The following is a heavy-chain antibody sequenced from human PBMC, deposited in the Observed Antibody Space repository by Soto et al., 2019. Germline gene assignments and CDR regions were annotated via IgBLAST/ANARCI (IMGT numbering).Heavy chain of an antibody. J-gene: IGHJ2*01. Sequence: QVQLVQSGAEVKKPGSSVKVSCKASGGTFSSYAISWVRQAPGQGLEWMGGIIPIFGTANYAQKFQGRVTITADESTSTAHMELSSLRSEDTAVYYCATIAAAGTIYWYFDLWGRGTLVTVSS. D-gene: IGHD6-13*01. CDR1: GGTFSSYA. CDR3: ATIAAAGTIYWYFDL. CDR2: IIPIFGTA. V-gene: IGHV1-69*01.